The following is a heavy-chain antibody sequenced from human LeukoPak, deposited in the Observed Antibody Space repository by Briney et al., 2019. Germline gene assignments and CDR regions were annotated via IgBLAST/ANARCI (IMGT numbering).Heavy chain of an antibody. Sequence: GGSLRLSCAASGFTFSSYWMSWVRQAPGKGLEWVANIKQDGSEKYYVDSVKGRFTISRDNAKNSLYLQMNSLRAEDTAVYYCAREYYYGSGSYFDYYYGMDVWGQGTTVTVSS. CDR2: IKQDGSEK. J-gene: IGHJ6*02. D-gene: IGHD3-10*01. CDR1: GFTFSSYW. V-gene: IGHV3-7*01. CDR3: AREYYYGSGSYFDYYYGMDV.